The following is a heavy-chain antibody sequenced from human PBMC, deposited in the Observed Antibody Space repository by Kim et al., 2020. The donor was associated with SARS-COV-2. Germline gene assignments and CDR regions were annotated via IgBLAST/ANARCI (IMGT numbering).Heavy chain of an antibody. V-gene: IGHV4-34*01. D-gene: IGHD2-2*01. Sequence: SETLSLTCAVYGGSFSGYYWSWIRQPPGKGLEWIGEINHSGSTNYNPSLKSRVTISVDTSKNQFSLKLSSVTAADTAVYYCARGPSYPTVVPAAIYFDYWGQGTLVTVSS. CDR2: INHSGST. J-gene: IGHJ4*02. CDR1: GGSFSGYY. CDR3: ARGPSYPTVVPAAIYFDY.